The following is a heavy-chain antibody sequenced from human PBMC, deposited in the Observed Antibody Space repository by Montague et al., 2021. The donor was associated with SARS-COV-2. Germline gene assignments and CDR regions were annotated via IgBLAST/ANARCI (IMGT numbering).Heavy chain of an antibody. Sequence: SETLSLTCSASGGSISDYYWNWIRQPPGKGLEWIGYIYYNTGNTNYNPSLQSRVTISLDTSKNQFSLNLRLVTAADTALYFCARGTGYDYYFDCWGLGTLVTVSS. V-gene: IGHV4-59*01. CDR1: GGSISDYY. D-gene: IGHD5-12*01. CDR2: IYYNTGNT. J-gene: IGHJ4*02. CDR3: ARGTGYDYYFDC.